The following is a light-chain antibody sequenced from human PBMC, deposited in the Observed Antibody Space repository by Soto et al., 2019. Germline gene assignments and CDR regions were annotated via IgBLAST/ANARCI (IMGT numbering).Light chain of an antibody. CDR3: AAWDDSLYGHYV. V-gene: IGLV1-44*01. CDR1: TSNIGSNT. Sequence: QSVLTQPPSASGTPGQTVTISCSGSTSNIGSNTVSWYQQLPGRAPKLLIYRNNQRPSGVPDRFSGSKSGTSASLAISGLQSEDECDYYCAAWDDSLYGHYVFGTGTKVTVL. J-gene: IGLJ1*01. CDR2: RNN.